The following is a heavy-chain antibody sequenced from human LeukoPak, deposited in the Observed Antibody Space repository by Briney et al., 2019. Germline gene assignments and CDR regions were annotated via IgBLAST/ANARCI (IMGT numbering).Heavy chain of an antibody. V-gene: IGHV3-7*01. CDR2: IKQDGSEK. CDR1: GFTFSTYW. J-gene: IGHJ4*02. CDR3: ARNQRRLDY. D-gene: IGHD1-14*01. Sequence: GGSLRLSCAASGFTFSTYWMSWVRQAPGKGLELVANIKQDGSEKYYVDSVKGRFTISRDNNAKNSLYLQLNSLRADDTAVYYCARNQRRLDYWGQGALVTVSS.